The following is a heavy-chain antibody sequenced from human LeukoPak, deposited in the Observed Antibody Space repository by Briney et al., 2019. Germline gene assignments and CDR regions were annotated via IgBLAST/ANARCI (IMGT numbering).Heavy chain of an antibody. CDR3: ARDCSNTSCYGTYYYGMDV. J-gene: IGHJ6*02. D-gene: IGHD2-2*01. CDR1: GFTFSSYS. Sequence: GGSLRLSCAASGFTFSSYSMNWVRQAPGKGLEWVSYISSSSSTIYYADSVKGRFTISRDNAKNSLYLQMNSLRAEDTAVFYCARDCSNTSCYGTYYYGMDVWGQGTTVTVSS. CDR2: ISSSSSTI. V-gene: IGHV3-48*04.